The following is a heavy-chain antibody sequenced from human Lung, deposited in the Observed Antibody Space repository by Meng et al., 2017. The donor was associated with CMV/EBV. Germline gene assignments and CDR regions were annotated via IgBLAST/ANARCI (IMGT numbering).Heavy chain of an antibody. V-gene: IGHV3-48*03. CDR1: GFTFSTYE. J-gene: IGHJ4*02. Sequence: SCAASGFTFSTYEMNWVRQAPGKGLEWVSYISSSGGTIYYADSVKGRFTISRDNAKSSLYLQMNSLRAEDTAFYYCARDDFWSGSPTFDFWGQGXLVTVSS. CDR3: ARDDFWSGSPTFDF. CDR2: ISSSGGTI. D-gene: IGHD3-3*01.